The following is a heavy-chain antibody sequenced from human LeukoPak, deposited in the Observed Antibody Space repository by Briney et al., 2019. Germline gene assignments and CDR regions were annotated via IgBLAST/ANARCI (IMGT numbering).Heavy chain of an antibody. D-gene: IGHD3-22*01. V-gene: IGHV1-46*01. CDR2: INPSGGST. CDR1: GGTFSSYA. CDR3: ARDPNFYYYDSSGYSHPYFDY. J-gene: IGHJ4*02. Sequence: VASVKVSCKASGGTFSSYAISWVRQAPGQGLEWMGIINPSGGSTSYAQKFQGRVAMTRDTSTSTVYMELSSLRSEDTAVYYCARDPNFYYYDSSGYSHPYFDYWGQGTLVTVSS.